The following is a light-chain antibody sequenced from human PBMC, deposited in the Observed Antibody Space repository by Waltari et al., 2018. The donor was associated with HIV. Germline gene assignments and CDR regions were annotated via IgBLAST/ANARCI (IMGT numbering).Light chain of an antibody. CDR3: VLSYYGTRPWL. V-gene: IGLV7-46*01. J-gene: IGLJ3*02. CDR1: TGAVTSGHY. Sequence: QAVVTQEPSLTVSPGGTVTLTCGSSTGAVTSGHYPYWFQKKPGQAPSPLIFYTSHIHSWTPARCSGSLLGGKAALSLAGALLEDESEYDCVLSYYGTRPWLFGGVTKLTVL. CDR2: YTS.